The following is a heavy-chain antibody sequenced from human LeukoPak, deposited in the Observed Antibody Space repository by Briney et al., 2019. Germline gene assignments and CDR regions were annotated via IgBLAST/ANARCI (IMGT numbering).Heavy chain of an antibody. Sequence: SETLSLTCTVSSGSISNNGYYWGWIRQPPGKGLEWIGSNYYSGSTYSNPSLKSRVTISVDTSKNQFSLKLSSVTAADTAVYYCASSPVGAADYWGQGTLVTVSS. J-gene: IGHJ4*02. CDR1: SGSISNNGYY. CDR2: NYYSGST. D-gene: IGHD2-15*01. V-gene: IGHV4-39*07. CDR3: ASSPVGAADY.